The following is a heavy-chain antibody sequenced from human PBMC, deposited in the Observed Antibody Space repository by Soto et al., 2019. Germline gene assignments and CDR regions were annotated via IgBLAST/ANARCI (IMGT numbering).Heavy chain of an antibody. J-gene: IGHJ5*02. Sequence: GVSLRLSCAASGFTFDDYGMSWVRQAPGKGLEWVSGINWNGGSTGYADSVKGRFTISRDNAKNSLYLQMNSLRAEDTALYHCARDSCSSTSCYESHNWFDPWGQGTLVTVSS. CDR3: ARDSCSSTSCYESHNWFDP. CDR2: INWNGGST. V-gene: IGHV3-20*01. D-gene: IGHD2-2*01. CDR1: GFTFDDYG.